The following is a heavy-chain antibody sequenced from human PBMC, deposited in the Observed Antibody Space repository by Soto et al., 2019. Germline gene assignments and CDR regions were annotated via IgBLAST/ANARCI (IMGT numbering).Heavy chain of an antibody. J-gene: IGHJ4*02. CDR3: ANTPQSRSSSLVVDY. D-gene: IGHD6-6*01. Sequence: GGSLRLSCAASGFTFSSYAMSWVRQAPGKGLEWVSAISGSGGSTYYADSVKGRFTISRDNSKNTLYLQMNSLRAEDTAVYYCANTPQSRSSSLVVDYWGQGXLVTVYS. CDR2: ISGSGGST. CDR1: GFTFSSYA. V-gene: IGHV3-23*01.